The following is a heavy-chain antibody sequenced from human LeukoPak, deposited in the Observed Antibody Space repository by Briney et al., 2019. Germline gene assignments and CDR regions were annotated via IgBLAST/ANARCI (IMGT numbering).Heavy chain of an antibody. CDR1: GFTFSSYS. V-gene: IGHV3-21*01. CDR3: ARHIEYSSSSRDY. CDR2: ISSSSSYI. D-gene: IGHD6-6*01. Sequence: GGSLRLSCAASGFTFSSYSMNWVRQAPGKGLEWVSSISSSSSYIYYADSVKGRFTISRDNAKNSLYLQMNSLRAEDTAVYYCARHIEYSSSSRDYWGQGTLVTVPS. J-gene: IGHJ4*02.